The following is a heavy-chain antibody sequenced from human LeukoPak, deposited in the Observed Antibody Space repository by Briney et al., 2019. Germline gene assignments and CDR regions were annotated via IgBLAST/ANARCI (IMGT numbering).Heavy chain of an antibody. V-gene: IGHV4-39*01. Sequence: SETLSLTCTIFGDSVSRSDSYWDWIRQPPGKGLEWIGTIYYSGRTYYSPSLKSRVTLSIDMSNNQFSLILSSVTAADTALYFCVRRRYYDSSGYLEWGQGTLVTVSS. D-gene: IGHD3-22*01. CDR2: IYYSGRT. CDR3: VRRRYYDSSGYLE. CDR1: GDSVSRSDSY. J-gene: IGHJ1*01.